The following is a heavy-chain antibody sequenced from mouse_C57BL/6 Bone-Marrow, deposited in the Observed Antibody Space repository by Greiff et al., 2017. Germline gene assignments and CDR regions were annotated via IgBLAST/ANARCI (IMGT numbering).Heavy chain of an antibody. CDR1: GFSLTSYG. CDR3: ARANGLGRVFAY. J-gene: IGHJ3*01. D-gene: IGHD4-1*01. CDR2: IWSGGST. V-gene: IGHV2-2*01. Sequence: QVQLKQSGPGLVQPSQSLSITCTVSGFSLTSYGVHWVRQSPGQGLEWLGVIWSGGSTDYNAAFISRLSISKDNSKSQVFFKMNSLQADDTAIDYGARANGLGRVFAYWGQGTLVTVTA.